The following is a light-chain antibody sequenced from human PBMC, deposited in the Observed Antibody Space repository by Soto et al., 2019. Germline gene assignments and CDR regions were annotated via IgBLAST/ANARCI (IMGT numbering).Light chain of an antibody. J-gene: IGLJ2*01. CDR1: TSSIGKNY. CDR2: NND. V-gene: IGLV1-51*01. Sequence: QSVLTQPHSVSAAPGQKVTISCSGSTSSIGKNYVAWYQQLPGAAPKLLISNNDERPSGIPDRFSGSKSGTSATLDITGLQTGDEADYYCATWDNSLKSGLFGGGTKLTVL. CDR3: ATWDNSLKSGL.